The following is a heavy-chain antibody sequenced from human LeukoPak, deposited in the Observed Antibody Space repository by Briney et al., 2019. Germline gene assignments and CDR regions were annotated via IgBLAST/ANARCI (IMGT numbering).Heavy chain of an antibody. CDR1: GGTFSSYA. Sequence: SVKVSCKASGGTFSSYAISWVRQAPGQGLEWMGGIIPIFGTANYAQKFQGRVTITADESTSTAYMELSSLRSEDTAVYYCARQGASRGCSGGSCYSVDYWGQGTLVTVTS. V-gene: IGHV1-69*13. CDR2: IIPIFGTA. D-gene: IGHD2-15*01. J-gene: IGHJ4*02. CDR3: ARQGASRGCSGGSCYSVDY.